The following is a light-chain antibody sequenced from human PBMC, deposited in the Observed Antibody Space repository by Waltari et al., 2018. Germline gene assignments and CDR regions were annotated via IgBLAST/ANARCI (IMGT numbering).Light chain of an antibody. CDR3: SSYTSSSTVI. Sequence: QSALTQPASVSGSTGQSVTIPCPGTSRDVGRYNYVPWYQQPPGKAPKLMIYDVSTRPSGVSNRFSGSKSGNTASLTISGLQAEDEADYYCSSYTSSSTVIFGGGTNLTVL. V-gene: IGLV2-14*03. J-gene: IGLJ2*01. CDR1: SRDVGRYNY. CDR2: DVS.